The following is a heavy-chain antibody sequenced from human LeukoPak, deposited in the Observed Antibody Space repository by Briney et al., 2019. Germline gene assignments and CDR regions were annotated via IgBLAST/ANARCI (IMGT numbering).Heavy chain of an antibody. CDR3: AILRDWANDAFDV. V-gene: IGHV3-74*01. CDR1: GFTFSSYW. Sequence: GGSLRLSCAASGFTFSSYWMHWVRQAPGKGLVWVSRINSDGSSTSYADSVKGRFTISRDNAKNTLYLQTNLLRPEDTSLYYCAILRDWANDAFDVWGQGTMVTVSS. CDR2: INSDGSST. D-gene: IGHD2-21*01. J-gene: IGHJ3*01.